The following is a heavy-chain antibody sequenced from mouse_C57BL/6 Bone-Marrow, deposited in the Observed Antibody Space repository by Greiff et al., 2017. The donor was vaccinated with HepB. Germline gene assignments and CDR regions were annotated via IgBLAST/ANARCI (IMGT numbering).Heavy chain of an antibody. CDR1: GFTFSNYW. J-gene: IGHJ2*01. CDR3: TGATTGYYFDY. CDR2: IRLKSDNYAT. V-gene: IGHV6-3*01. D-gene: IGHD1-1*01. Sequence: EVKVEESGGGLVQPGGSMKLSCVASGFTFSNYWMNWVRQSPEKGLEWVAQIRLKSDNYATHYAESVKGRFTISRDDSKSSVYLQMNNLRAEDTGIYYCTGATTGYYFDYWGQGTTLTVSS.